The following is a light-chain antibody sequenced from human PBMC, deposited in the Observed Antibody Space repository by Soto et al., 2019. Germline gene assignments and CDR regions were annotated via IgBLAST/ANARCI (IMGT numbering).Light chain of an antibody. CDR3: QSYDARLSAYV. V-gene: IGLV1-40*01. Sequence: QSVLTQPPSASGAPGQGGTISCTGSSFNIGANYDVHWYQHLPGTGPKLLIYANSFRPSGVPDRVSASKSGSSASLAITGLQAEDEADYYCQSYDARLSAYVFGTGTKVTVL. CDR2: ANS. J-gene: IGLJ1*01. CDR1: SFNIGANYD.